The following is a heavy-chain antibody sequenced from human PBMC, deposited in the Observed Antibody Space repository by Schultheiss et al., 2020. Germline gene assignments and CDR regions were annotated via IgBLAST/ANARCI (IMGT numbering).Heavy chain of an antibody. D-gene: IGHD3-16*01. V-gene: IGHV3-30*03. Sequence: GGSLRLSCAASGFTFSRYGMHWVRQAPGKGLEWVAVISYDGSDKYYGDSVKGRFTISRDNSKNTLYLQMNRLRAEDTAVYYCARDLGGYYYGMDVWGQGTTVTVS. CDR2: ISYDGSDK. CDR1: GFTFSRYG. J-gene: IGHJ6*02. CDR3: ARDLGGYYYGMDV.